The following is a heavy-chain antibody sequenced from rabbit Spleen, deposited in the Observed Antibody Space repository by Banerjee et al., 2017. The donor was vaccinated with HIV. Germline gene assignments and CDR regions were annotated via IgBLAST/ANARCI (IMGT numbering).Heavy chain of an antibody. CDR3: VRDLGYAGYAAYDYAYFNL. Sequence: QLKESGGGLVQPGGSLKLSCKASGFDFSSYGMSWVRQAPGKGLEWIGYIDPIFGSTYYASWVNGRFTISSHNAQNTLYLQLNSLTAADTATYFCVRDLGYAGYAAYDYAYFNLWGQGTLVTVS. D-gene: IGHD7-1*01. J-gene: IGHJ4*01. CDR1: GFDFSSYG. V-gene: IGHV1S7*01. CDR2: IDPIFGST.